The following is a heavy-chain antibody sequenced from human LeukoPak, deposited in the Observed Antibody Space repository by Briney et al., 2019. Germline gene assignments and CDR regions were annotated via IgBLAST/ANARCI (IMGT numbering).Heavy chain of an antibody. CDR2: INANSGVT. Sequence: ASVKVSCKASGYTFSGYFIHWVRQGAGQGLEWMGRINANSGVTEYAQNFQGRVAMSRDTSINTASMELSWLTSDDTAVYYCARDLSHTPNWEFAYWGQGTLVTVSS. J-gene: IGHJ4*02. V-gene: IGHV1-2*06. D-gene: IGHD7-27*01. CDR3: ARDLSHTPNWEFAY. CDR1: GYTFSGYF.